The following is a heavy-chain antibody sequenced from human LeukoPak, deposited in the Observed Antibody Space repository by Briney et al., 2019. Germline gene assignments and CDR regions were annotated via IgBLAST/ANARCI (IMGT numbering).Heavy chain of an antibody. V-gene: IGHV4-59*08. Sequence: PSETLSLTCTVSGGSISSYYWSWIRQPPGKGLEWIGYIYYSGSTNYNPSLKSRVTISVDTSKNQFSLELSSVTAADTAVYYCARQNEYCSGGSCYLGWFDPWGQGTLVTVSS. CDR1: GGSISSYY. D-gene: IGHD2-15*01. J-gene: IGHJ5*02. CDR3: ARQNEYCSGGSCYLGWFDP. CDR2: IYYSGST.